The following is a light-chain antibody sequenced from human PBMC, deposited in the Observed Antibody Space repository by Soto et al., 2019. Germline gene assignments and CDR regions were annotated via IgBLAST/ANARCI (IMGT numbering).Light chain of an antibody. V-gene: IGKV1-5*01. J-gene: IGKJ2*01. Sequence: DIQMTQSPSTLSASVGDRVTITCRASQSVSTWLAWYQQKPGKAPKLLIYDASSLESGVPSRFSGSGSGTEFTLTISSLLPDDFATYYCQQYKSSPGTFGQGTKLEIK. CDR1: QSVSTW. CDR3: QQYKSSPGT. CDR2: DAS.